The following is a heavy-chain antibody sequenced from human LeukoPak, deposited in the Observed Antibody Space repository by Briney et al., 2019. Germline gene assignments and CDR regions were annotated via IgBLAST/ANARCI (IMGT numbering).Heavy chain of an antibody. CDR1: GYSISRGYY. V-gene: IGHV4-38-2*01. CDR2: IYHTGST. CDR3: ARGLEGYSAGWSRFFEY. J-gene: IGHJ4*02. D-gene: IGHD6-19*01. Sequence: SETLSLTCGVSGYSISRGYYWGWIRQPPGNGLEWIGNIYHTGSTYYNPSLRSRVAISVDTSKNQFFLKLTSVTAADTAVYYCARGLEGYSAGWSRFFEYWGQGTLATVSS.